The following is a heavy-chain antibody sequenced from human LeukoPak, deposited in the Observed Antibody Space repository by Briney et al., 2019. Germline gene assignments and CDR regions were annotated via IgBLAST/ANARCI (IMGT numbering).Heavy chain of an antibody. CDR3: TRGSIVVVVAATLGEIDY. V-gene: IGHV3-49*04. D-gene: IGHD2-15*01. Sequence: GGSLRLSCTASGFTFGDYAMSWVRQAPGKGLEWVGLIRSKAYGGTTEYAASVKGRFTISRDDSKSIAYLQMNSLKTEDTAVYYCTRGSIVVVVAATLGEIDYWGQGTLVTVSS. J-gene: IGHJ4*02. CDR1: GFTFGDYA. CDR2: IRSKAYGGTT.